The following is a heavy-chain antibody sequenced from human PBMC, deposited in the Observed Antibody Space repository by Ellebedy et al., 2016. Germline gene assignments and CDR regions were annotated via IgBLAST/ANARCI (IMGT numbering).Heavy chain of an antibody. V-gene: IGHV1-69*13. CDR3: ASGGRGYFDL. Sequence: ASVKVSCKASRGSNYAITWVRQAPGQGLEWMGGIIPMIGTTNYAQKFQGRLTITADESTRTAYMELSSLRSEDLALYYCASGGRGYFDLWGRGTLVTVST. D-gene: IGHD2-15*01. CDR2: IIPMIGTT. CDR1: RGSNYA. J-gene: IGHJ2*01.